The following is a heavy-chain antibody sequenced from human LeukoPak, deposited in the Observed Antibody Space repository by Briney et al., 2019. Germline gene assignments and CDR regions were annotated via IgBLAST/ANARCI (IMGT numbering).Heavy chain of an antibody. V-gene: IGHV3-23*01. Sequence: GGSLRLSCAASGFAFSGYAMTWVRQAPGKGLEWVSSISASGTSTYYADSVKGLTISRDNSKNTLYLQMNSLRAEDTAVYYCARVDSYGSDAFGIWGQGTMVTVSS. CDR2: ISASGTST. J-gene: IGHJ3*02. D-gene: IGHD5-18*01. CDR3: ARVDSYGSDAFGI. CDR1: GFAFSGYA.